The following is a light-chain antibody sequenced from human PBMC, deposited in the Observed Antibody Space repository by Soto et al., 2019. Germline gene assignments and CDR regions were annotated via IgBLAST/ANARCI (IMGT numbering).Light chain of an antibody. CDR3: QQYYSTPYT. CDR1: QSVLYTSSNKNY. Sequence: DIVMTQSPDSLAVSLGERATINCKSSQSVLYTSSNKNYLAWYQQKAEQPPKLLIYWASTRESGVPDRFSGSGSGTDFTLTISSLQAEDVAVYYCQQYYSTPYTFGQGTKLEIK. V-gene: IGKV4-1*01. J-gene: IGKJ2*01. CDR2: WAS.